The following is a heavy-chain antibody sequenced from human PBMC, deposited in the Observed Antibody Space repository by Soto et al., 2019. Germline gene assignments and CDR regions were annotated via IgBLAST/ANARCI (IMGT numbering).Heavy chain of an antibody. V-gene: IGHV3-23*01. CDR3: TKEDNSSGYYRA. CDR1: GFTFSSYA. J-gene: IGHJ5*02. D-gene: IGHD3-22*01. Sequence: GGPRRLSCAASGFTFSSYAMSWVRQAPGKGLEWVSAISGSGGSTYYAGSVKGRFTISRDNSKDTLYLHMNSLRAEETAVNYCTKEDNSSGYYRAWGQGTLVTVSS. CDR2: ISGSGGST.